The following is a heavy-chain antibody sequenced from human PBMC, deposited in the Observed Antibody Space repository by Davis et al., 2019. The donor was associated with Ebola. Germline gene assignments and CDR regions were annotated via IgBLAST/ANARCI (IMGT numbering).Heavy chain of an antibody. V-gene: IGHV4-4*02. CDR2: IYHSGST. D-gene: IGHD3-16*01. CDR3: ARDSPHLGIYFDY. J-gene: IGHJ4*02. CDR1: GGSISSSNW. Sequence: SETLSLTCAVSGGSISSSNWWSWVRQPPGKGLEWIGEIYHSGSTNYNPSLKSRVTISVDKSKNQFSLKLSSVTAADTAVYYCARDSPHLGIYFDYWGQGTLVTVSS.